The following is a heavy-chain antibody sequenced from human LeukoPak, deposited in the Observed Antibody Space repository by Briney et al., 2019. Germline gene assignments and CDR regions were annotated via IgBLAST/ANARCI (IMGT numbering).Heavy chain of an antibody. CDR2: IKQDESEK. D-gene: IGHD3-16*01. V-gene: IGHV3-7*01. CDR1: GFTFSSYW. Sequence: GGSLRLSCAASGFTFSSYWMSWVRQAPGKGLEWVANIKQDESEKYYVDSVKGRFTVSRDNAKNSLYLQMNSLRAEDTAVYYCTSVTQTTFGYYFDYWGQGTLVTVSS. J-gene: IGHJ4*02. CDR3: TSVTQTTFGYYFDY.